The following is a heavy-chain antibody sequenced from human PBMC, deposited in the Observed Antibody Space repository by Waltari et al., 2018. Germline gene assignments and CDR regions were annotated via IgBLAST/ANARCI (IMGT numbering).Heavy chain of an antibody. Sequence: QVQLQESGPGLVKPSETLSLTCTVSGASINSHYWRWIRQPAGKGLEWIGRIHTSETSNYNPSLKSRVTMSVDTSKNQFSLKLSSVTAADTAVYYCASGVAGTIDYWGQGTLVTVSS. J-gene: IGHJ4*02. D-gene: IGHD6-19*01. CDR1: GASINSHY. V-gene: IGHV4-4*07. CDR2: IHTSETS. CDR3: ASGVAGTIDY.